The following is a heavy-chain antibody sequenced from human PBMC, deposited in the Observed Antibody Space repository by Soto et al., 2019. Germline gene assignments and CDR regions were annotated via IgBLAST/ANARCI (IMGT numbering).Heavy chain of an antibody. CDR2: TYYSGTT. V-gene: IGHV4-31*03. Sequence: QVQLQESGPRLVKPSETLSLTCTVSGGPITRGAYYWNWIRQHPEKGLEWIGHTYYSGTTYYNPSLKSRLSISVDTSKNQFSLNLRSVTDADTAVYYCVRLGQGFDPWGQGTLVTVSS. CDR3: VRLGQGFDP. CDR1: GGPITRGAYY. J-gene: IGHJ5*02.